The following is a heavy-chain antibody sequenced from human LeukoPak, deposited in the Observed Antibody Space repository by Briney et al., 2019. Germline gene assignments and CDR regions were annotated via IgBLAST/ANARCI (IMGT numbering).Heavy chain of an antibody. D-gene: IGHD3-3*01. CDR1: GFTFDDYG. J-gene: IGHJ3*02. Sequence: RTGGSLRLSCAASGFTFDDYGMSWVRQAPGKGLEWVSGINWNGGSTGYADSVKGRFTISRDNAKNSLYLQMNSLRAEDTAVYYCAKVPVFSLTISEVVTDDAFDIWGQGTIVTVSS. CDR3: AKVPVFSLTISEVVTDDAFDI. CDR2: INWNGGST. V-gene: IGHV3-20*04.